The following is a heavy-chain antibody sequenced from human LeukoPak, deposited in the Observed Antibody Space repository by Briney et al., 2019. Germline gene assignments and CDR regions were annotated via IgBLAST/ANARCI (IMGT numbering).Heavy chain of an antibody. D-gene: IGHD3-9*01. V-gene: IGHV5-51*01. Sequence: GESLKISCKGVGCDFTNNWIGWVRQMPGKGLEWMGIVYPPDSDVRYSPSFQGQVTISVDKSISTAYLQWNSLKAADTAIYYCARRVLTGSDWFDPWGQGTLVTVTS. CDR1: GCDFTNNW. CDR3: ARRVLTGSDWFDP. CDR2: VYPPDSDV. J-gene: IGHJ5*02.